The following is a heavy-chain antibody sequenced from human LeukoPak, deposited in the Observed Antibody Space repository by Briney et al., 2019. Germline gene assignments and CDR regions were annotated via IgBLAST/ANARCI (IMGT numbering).Heavy chain of an antibody. V-gene: IGHV1-2*02. J-gene: IGHJ4*02. CDR3: ARVLTHYYDSSGYWPFDY. D-gene: IGHD3-22*01. CDR2: INPNSGGT. Sequence: ASVKVSCTASGYTFTGYYMHWVRQAPGQGLEWMGWINPNSGGTNYAQKFQGRVTMTRDTSISTAYMELSRLRSDDTAVYYCARVLTHYYDSSGYWPFDYWGQGTLVTVSS. CDR1: GYTFTGYY.